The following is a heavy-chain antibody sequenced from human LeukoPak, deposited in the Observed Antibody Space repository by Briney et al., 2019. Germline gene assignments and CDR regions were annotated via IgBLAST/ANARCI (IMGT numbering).Heavy chain of an antibody. D-gene: IGHD5-24*01. Sequence: GGSLRLSCAASGLTFSSYWMNWVRQAPRKGLEWVANIKLDGSEKNYVDSVKGRFTISRDNAKNSLYLQINGLRAEDTAVYYCATSRDGSKYRGLSHWGQGTLVTVSS. CDR1: GLTFSSYW. CDR3: ATSRDGSKYRGLSH. V-gene: IGHV3-7*01. J-gene: IGHJ4*02. CDR2: IKLDGSEK.